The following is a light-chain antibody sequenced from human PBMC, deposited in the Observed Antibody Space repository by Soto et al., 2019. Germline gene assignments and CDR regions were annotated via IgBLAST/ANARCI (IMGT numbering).Light chain of an antibody. CDR2: AAY. J-gene: IGKJ2*03. CDR3: QQSSSNPHS. Sequence: DIQMTQSPSSLSASVGDRVTITCRASQNIRNYLNWYQQTPGKAPKLLIFAAYSLQSGVPSRFSGSGSGTDCTLIISILLPEDVATYYCQQSSSNPHSCGQGTKLEIK. CDR1: QNIRNY. V-gene: IGKV1-39*01.